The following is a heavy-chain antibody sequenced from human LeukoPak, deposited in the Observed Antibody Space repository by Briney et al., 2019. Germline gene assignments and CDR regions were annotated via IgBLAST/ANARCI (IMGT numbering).Heavy chain of an antibody. J-gene: IGHJ4*02. CDR3: AKDSSGRLDYDILTGYNYFDY. Sequence: PGGSLRLSCAASGFTFSSCSMNWVRQAPGKGLEWVSLISWDGGSTYYADSVKGRFTISRDNSKNSLYLQMNSLRTEDTALYYCAKDSSGRLDYDILTGYNYFDYWGQGTLVTVSS. CDR2: ISWDGGST. V-gene: IGHV3-43*01. D-gene: IGHD3-9*01. CDR1: GFTFSSCS.